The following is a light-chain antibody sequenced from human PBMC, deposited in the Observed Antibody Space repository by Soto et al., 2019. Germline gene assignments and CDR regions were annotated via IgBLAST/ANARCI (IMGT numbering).Light chain of an antibody. Sequence: IQVTHSPSSLSASFGDSVTITCRAGQSISTYLNWYQQRPGKVPKLLIYSASNLQSGVPSRFRGSRSGTEFTLTVSSLQPEDFATYYCLQDHDDSWTFGQGTNADIK. V-gene: IGKV1-6*01. CDR1: QSISTY. J-gene: IGKJ1*01. CDR2: SAS. CDR3: LQDHDDSWT.